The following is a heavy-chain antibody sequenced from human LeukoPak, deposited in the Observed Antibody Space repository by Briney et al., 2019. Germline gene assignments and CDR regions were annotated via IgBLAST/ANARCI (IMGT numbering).Heavy chain of an antibody. CDR2: IYYSGST. CDR3: ARLYPGGYSGKYYFDY. Sequence: SETLSLTCTVSGDSFSNYYWSWVRQPPGKGLEWIGYIYYSGSTNYSPSLKSRVTISVDTSKNQFSLKVSSVTAADTAVYYCARLYPGGYSGKYYFDYWGQGTLVTVSS. D-gene: IGHD5-12*01. J-gene: IGHJ4*02. V-gene: IGHV4-59*08. CDR1: GDSFSNYY.